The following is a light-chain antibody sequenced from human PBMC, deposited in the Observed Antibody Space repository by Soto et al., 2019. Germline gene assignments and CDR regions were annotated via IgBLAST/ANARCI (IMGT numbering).Light chain of an antibody. J-gene: IGKJ1*01. CDR1: HSFSIY. CDR3: QQSYSTPWT. Sequence: DLQMTQSPSYLSASVGDRVTITCRTSHSFSIYLNWYQQKPGKAPNLLIYAASSLGSGVPSRFSGSGSGTDFTLIISSLQPEDIATYYCQQSYSTPWTFGQGTKVEIK. CDR2: AAS. V-gene: IGKV1-39*01.